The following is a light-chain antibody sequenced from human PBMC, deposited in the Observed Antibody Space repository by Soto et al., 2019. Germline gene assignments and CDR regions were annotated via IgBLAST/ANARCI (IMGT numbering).Light chain of an antibody. CDR1: QGISNY. CDR3: QNYDSAPFS. CDR2: ADS. Sequence: DIQMTQSPASLSASVGDRVTITCRASQGISNYLAWYQQKPGKVPKLLIYADSILQSGVPPRFSGSGSGTEFALTISSLQPEDVATYYCQNYDSAPFSLGRGTKVDL. V-gene: IGKV1-27*01. J-gene: IGKJ3*01.